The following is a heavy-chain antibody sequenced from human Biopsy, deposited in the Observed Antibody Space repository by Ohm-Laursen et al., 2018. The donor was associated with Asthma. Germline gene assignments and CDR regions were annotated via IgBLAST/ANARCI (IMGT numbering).Heavy chain of an antibody. D-gene: IGHD5-12*01. Sequence: SLRLSCAASGFMFRSFGMHWVRQAPGKGLEWVAVISYDGNHKFYEDSVKGRFTISRDNSKNTLYLQMNSLRTEDTAVYYCAKRRGYSGHDNYSWGQGNLVIVSS. CDR3: AKRRGYSGHDNYS. V-gene: IGHV3-30*18. J-gene: IGHJ4*02. CDR1: GFMFRSFG. CDR2: ISYDGNHK.